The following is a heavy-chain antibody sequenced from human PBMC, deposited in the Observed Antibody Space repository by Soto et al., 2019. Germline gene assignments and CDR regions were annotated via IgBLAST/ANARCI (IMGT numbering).Heavy chain of an antibody. CDR1: GGSFSGYY. Sequence: LSLTCAVYGGSFSGYYWSWIRQPPGKGLEWIGEINHSGSTNYNPSLKSRVTISVDTSKNQFSLKLSSVTAADTAVYSCARGPSKLPRSSSGAFDYWGQGTLVTVSS. CDR3: ARGPSKLPRSSSGAFDY. J-gene: IGHJ4*02. CDR2: INHSGST. D-gene: IGHD6-19*01. V-gene: IGHV4-34*01.